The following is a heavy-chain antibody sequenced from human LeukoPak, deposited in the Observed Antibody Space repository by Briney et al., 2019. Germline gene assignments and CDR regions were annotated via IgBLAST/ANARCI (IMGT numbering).Heavy chain of an antibody. J-gene: IGHJ4*02. CDR1: GGSFSGYY. CDR3: ARGGVLRYFDWNLGREYFDY. CDR2: INHSGST. V-gene: IGHV4-34*01. D-gene: IGHD3-9*01. Sequence: PSETLSLTCAVYGGSFSGYYWSWIRQPPGKGLEWIGEINHSGSTNYNPSLKSRVTISVDTSRNQFSLKLSSVTAADTAVYYCARGGVLRYFDWNLGREYFDYWGQGTLVTASS.